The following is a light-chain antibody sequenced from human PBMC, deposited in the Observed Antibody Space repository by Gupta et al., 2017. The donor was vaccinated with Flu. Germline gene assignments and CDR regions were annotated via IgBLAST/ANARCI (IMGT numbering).Light chain of an antibody. J-gene: IGKJ4*01. CDR1: QSVGNF. Sequence: EIVLTHSPVTLSLSPGERVTLSCRASQSVGNFLAWYQQKPGQAPRLLIYDVSNRATGIPARFSGSGSGTDFTLTVSSLESEDSAIYYCRHRSSWPVTFGGGTKVEIK. CDR3: RHRSSWPVT. V-gene: IGKV3-11*01. CDR2: DVS.